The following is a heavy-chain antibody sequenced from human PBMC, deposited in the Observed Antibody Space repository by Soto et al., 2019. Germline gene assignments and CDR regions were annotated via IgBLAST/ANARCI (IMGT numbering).Heavy chain of an antibody. Sequence: SETLSLTCTVSGGSISSGGYYWSWIRQHPGKGLEWIGYIYYSGSTYYNPSLKSRVTISVDTSRNQFSLKLSSVTAADTAVYYCAREGSSSSYYYYGMDVWGQGTTVTV. V-gene: IGHV4-31*02. CDR3: AREGSSSSYYYYGMDV. D-gene: IGHD6-6*01. J-gene: IGHJ6*02. CDR2: IYYSGST. CDR1: GGSISSGGYY.